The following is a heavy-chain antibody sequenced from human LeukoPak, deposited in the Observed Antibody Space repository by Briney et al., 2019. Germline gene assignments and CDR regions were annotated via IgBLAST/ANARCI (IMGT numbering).Heavy chain of an antibody. CDR2: ISYDGSNK. J-gene: IGHJ3*02. D-gene: IGHD6-19*01. CDR3: ARGDQWLVFGAFDI. CDR1: GFTLSSYA. V-gene: IGHV3-30*04. Sequence: GRSLRLSCAASGFTLSSYAMHWVSQAAGKGLEWVAVISYDGSNKYYADSGKGRFTISRDNSKNTLYLQMNSLRAEDTAVYYCARGDQWLVFGAFDIWGQGTMVTVSS.